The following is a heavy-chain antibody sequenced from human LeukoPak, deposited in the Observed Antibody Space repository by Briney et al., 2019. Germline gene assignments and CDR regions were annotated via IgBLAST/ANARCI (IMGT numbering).Heavy chain of an antibody. CDR3: ARDSGSLDY. J-gene: IGHJ4*02. V-gene: IGHV1-69*05. Sequence: ASVKVSCKASGGTFSSYAISWVRQAPGQGLEWMGGIIPIFGTANYAQKFQGRVTMTTDTSTSTAYMELRSLRSDDTAVYYCARDSGSLDYWGQGTLVTVSS. D-gene: IGHD1-26*01. CDR1: GGTFSSYA. CDR2: IIPIFGTA.